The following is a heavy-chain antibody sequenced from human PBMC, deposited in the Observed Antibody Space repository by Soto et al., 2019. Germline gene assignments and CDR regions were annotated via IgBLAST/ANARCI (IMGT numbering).Heavy chain of an antibody. CDR2: ISGSGGST. CDR3: AKACSWYDY. Sequence: GGSLRLSCAASGFTFSSYGMSWVRQAPGKGLEWVSGISGSGGSTYYADSVKGRLTISRDNSKNTLYLQMSSLRAEDTAVYYCAKACSWYDYWGQGTLVTVSS. V-gene: IGHV3-23*01. D-gene: IGHD6-13*01. J-gene: IGHJ4*02. CDR1: GFTFSSYG.